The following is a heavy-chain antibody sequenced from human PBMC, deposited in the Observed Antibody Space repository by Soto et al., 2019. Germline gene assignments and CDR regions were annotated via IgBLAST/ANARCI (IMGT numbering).Heavy chain of an antibody. J-gene: IGHJ4*02. CDR3: ARRAETNGWNGFGADKYYFDF. Sequence: ASVKVSYKASGYTFTSYDIYWVRQATRQGLEWMGWMNPNTGNSGYAQKFQGRVTVTSDTSINTVHMELSSLRSEDTAVYYCARRAETNGWNGFGADKYYFDFWGQGTLVTVSS. CDR1: GYTFTSYD. CDR2: MNPNTGNS. D-gene: IGHD1-1*01. V-gene: IGHV1-8*01.